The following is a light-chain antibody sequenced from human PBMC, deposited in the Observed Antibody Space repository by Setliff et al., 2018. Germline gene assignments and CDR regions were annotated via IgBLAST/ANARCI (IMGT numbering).Light chain of an antibody. V-gene: IGLV2-14*03. CDR3: SSYTNARTVI. CDR2: DVS. CDR1: SSDVGAYNY. Sequence: QSALAQPASVSGSPGQSITISCTGTSSDVGAYNYVSWYQRHPGEAPKLLLYDVSRRPSGISNRFSGSKSGSTASLTISGLQAEDEADYFCSSYTNARTVIFGGGTK. J-gene: IGLJ2*01.